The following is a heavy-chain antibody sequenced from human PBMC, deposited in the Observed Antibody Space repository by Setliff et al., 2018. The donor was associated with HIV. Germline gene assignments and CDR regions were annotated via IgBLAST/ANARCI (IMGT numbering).Heavy chain of an antibody. Sequence: GASVKVSCKASGYTFTSYDISWVRQAPGQGLEWMGWISIYNGNTKYAQKLQGRVTMTTDTSTSTAYMELRSLRSDDTAVYYCARLGKNDYGDYFDYWGQGTLVTVS. CDR1: GYTFTSYD. J-gene: IGHJ4*02. D-gene: IGHD4-17*01. V-gene: IGHV1-18*01. CDR2: ISIYNGNT. CDR3: ARLGKNDYGDYFDY.